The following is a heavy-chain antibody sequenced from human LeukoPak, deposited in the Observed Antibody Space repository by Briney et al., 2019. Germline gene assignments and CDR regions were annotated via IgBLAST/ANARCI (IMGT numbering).Heavy chain of an antibody. V-gene: IGHV1-46*01. D-gene: IGHD2-2*01. J-gene: IGHJ4*02. Sequence: ASVKVSCKASGYTFTSYYMHWVRQAPGQGLEWMGIINPSGGSTSYAQKFQGRVTKTRDTSTSTVYMELSSLRSEDTAVYYCARPYCSSTSCKRGGHLFYWGQGTLVTVSS. CDR1: GYTFTSYY. CDR3: ARPYCSSTSCKRGGHLFY. CDR2: INPSGGST.